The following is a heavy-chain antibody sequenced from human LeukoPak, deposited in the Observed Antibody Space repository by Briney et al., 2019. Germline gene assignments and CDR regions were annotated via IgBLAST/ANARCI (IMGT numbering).Heavy chain of an antibody. CDR1: GFTFSTYA. CDR2: ISGHGSNT. V-gene: IGHV3-23*01. J-gene: IGHJ6*02. Sequence: PGGSLRLSCAASGFTFSTYAMGWVRQAPGKGLEWVSAISGHGSNTYYADSVKGRFTVSRDNSKNKLYLQMNSLRVEDTAVYYCVKGMASGWGYYYYYGMDVWGQGTTVTVSS. CDR3: VKGMASGWGYYYYYGMDV. D-gene: IGHD6-19*01.